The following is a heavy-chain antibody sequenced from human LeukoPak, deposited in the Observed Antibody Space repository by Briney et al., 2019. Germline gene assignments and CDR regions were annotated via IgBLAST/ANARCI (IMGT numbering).Heavy chain of an antibody. D-gene: IGHD3-10*02. J-gene: IGHJ6*04. CDR2: ISSSGSTI. CDR3: AELGITMIGGV. Sequence: GGSLRLSCAASGLTFSNHAMSWVRQAPGKGLEWVSYISSSGSTIYYADSVKGRFTISRDNAKNSLYLQMNSLRAEDTAVYYCAELGITMIGGVWGKGTTVTISS. CDR1: GLTFSNHA. V-gene: IGHV3-48*03.